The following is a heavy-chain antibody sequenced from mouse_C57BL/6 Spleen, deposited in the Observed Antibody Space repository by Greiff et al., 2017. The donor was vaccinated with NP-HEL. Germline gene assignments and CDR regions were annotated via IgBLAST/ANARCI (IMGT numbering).Heavy chain of an antibody. Sequence: EVKLMESGGGLVKPGGSLKLSCAASGFTFSDYGMHWVRQAPEKGLEWVAYISSGSSTIYYADTVKGRFTISRDNAKNTLFLQMTSLRSEDTAMYYCASYYYGPLDYWGQGTTLTVSS. CDR2: ISSGSSTI. J-gene: IGHJ2*01. CDR1: GFTFSDYG. V-gene: IGHV5-17*01. D-gene: IGHD1-1*01. CDR3: ASYYYGPLDY.